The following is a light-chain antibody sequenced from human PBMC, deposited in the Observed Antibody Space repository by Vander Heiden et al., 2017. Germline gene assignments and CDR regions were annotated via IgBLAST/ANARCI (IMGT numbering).Light chain of an antibody. Sequence: QSVLTQPPSVSGAPGQRVTISCTGSSSNIGAGYDVHWYQQLPGTAPKLLIFVISNRPSGVPARFSGSTSGTSASPVTTTLQAEDEADYDGYSYDSSLSGLGVFGTGTKLTVL. V-gene: IGLV1-40*01. CDR1: SSNIGAGYD. CDR3: YSYDSSLSGLGV. CDR2: VIS. J-gene: IGLJ1*01.